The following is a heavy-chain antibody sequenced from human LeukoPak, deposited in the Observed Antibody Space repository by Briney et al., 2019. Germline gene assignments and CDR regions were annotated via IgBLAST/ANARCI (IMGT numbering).Heavy chain of an antibody. Sequence: ASVKVSCKASGYTFTIHGISWARQAPGQGLEWMGWISAYNGNTNYAQKLQGRVTMTTDASTSTAYMELRSLRSDDTAVYYCARTCSGGSCYYIYWGQGTLVTVSS. CDR3: ARTCSGGSCYYIY. CDR1: GYTFTIHG. J-gene: IGHJ4*02. D-gene: IGHD2-15*01. V-gene: IGHV1-18*01. CDR2: ISAYNGNT.